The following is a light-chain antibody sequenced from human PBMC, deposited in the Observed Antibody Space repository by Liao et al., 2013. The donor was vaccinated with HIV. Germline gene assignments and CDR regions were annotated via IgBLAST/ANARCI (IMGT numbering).Light chain of an antibody. V-gene: IGLV3-1*01. CDR1: KLGDKY. CDR3: QVWDASTAV. J-gene: IGLJ1*01. Sequence: SYELTQPPSVSVSPGQTASIICSGDKLGDKYVCWYKQKPGQSPVLVIYQDSRRPSGIPERFSGSNSGNTATLTISETQAMDEGDYFCQVWDASTAVFGSGTKVSVL. CDR2: QDS.